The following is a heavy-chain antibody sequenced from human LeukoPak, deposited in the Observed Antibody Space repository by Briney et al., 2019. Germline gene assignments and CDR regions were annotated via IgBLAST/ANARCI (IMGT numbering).Heavy chain of an antibody. CDR1: GYTFTGYY. CDR2: INPNSGGT. CDR3: ARDQGGVVVVAATDADAYFDY. V-gene: IGHV1-2*02. Sequence: ASVKVSCKASGYTFTGYYMHWVRQAPGQGLEWMGWINPNSGGTNYAQKFQGRVTMTRDTSISTAYMELSRLRSDDTAVYYCARDQGGVVVVAATDADAYFDYWGQGTLVTVSS. D-gene: IGHD2-15*01. J-gene: IGHJ4*02.